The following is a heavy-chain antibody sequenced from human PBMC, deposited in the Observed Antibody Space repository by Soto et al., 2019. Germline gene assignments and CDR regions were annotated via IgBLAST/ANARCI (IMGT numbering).Heavy chain of an antibody. D-gene: IGHD4-17*01. CDR3: ARRYGGAFDI. CDR1: GGSISSYY. V-gene: IGHV4-59*08. Sequence: QVQLQESGPGLVKPSETLSLTCTVSGGSISSYYWSWIRQPPGKGLEWIGYIYYSGSTNYNPSLKSRVTISVDPSNNQFSLRLSSVTAAATAVYYCARRYGGAFDIWGQGTMVTVSS. CDR2: IYYSGST. J-gene: IGHJ3*02.